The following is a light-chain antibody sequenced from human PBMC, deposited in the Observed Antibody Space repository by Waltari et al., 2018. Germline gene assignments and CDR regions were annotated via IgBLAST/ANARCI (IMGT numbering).Light chain of an antibody. CDR3: QQSYTTPWT. V-gene: IGKV1-39*01. J-gene: IGKJ1*01. CDR2: AAS. CDR1: QSINSY. Sequence: DIQMTQSPSSLSASVGDRVTIPCRASQSINSYLTWYQQKPGKAPNLLIYAASILQSVVPSRFSGSGSGTDFTLTISSLQPEDFATYYCQQSYTTPWTFGQGTKVEIK.